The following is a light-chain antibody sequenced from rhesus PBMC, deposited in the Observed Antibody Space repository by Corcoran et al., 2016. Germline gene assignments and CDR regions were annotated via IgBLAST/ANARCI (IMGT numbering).Light chain of an antibody. V-gene: IGKV3-35*01. CDR1: QSVNSF. CDR2: VAS. J-gene: IGKJ4*01. Sequence: EIVMTQSPATLSLSPGERAALSCRASQSVNSFLAWSHKKPGQPPRLLIYVASNRATGIPDRFSGSGSGTDFTLTISSLEPGDGGVYYWQQESNWPRTFGGGTKVEIK. CDR3: QQESNWPRT.